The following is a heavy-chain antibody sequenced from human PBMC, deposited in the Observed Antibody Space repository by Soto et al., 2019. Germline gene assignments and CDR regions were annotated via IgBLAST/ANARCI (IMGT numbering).Heavy chain of an antibody. Sequence: GGSLRLSCAASGFTFSNAWMSWVRQAPGKGLEWVGRIKSKTDGGTTDYAATVEGRFTISRDDSKNTLYLQMNSLKTEDTAVYYCTTGTTVTTTYDYWGQGTLVTVSS. CDR2: IKSKTDGGTT. CDR1: GFTFSNAW. CDR3: TTGTTVTTTYDY. V-gene: IGHV3-15*01. J-gene: IGHJ4*02. D-gene: IGHD4-17*01.